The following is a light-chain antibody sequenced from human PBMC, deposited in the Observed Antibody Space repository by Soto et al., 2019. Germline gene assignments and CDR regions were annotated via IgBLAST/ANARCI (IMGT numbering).Light chain of an antibody. Sequence: QSVLTPPASVSGSPGQSITISCTGTISDFVVYNYVSWYQQHPGKAPKLMIYGVSNRPSGVSNRFSGSKSGNTASLTISGLQADDEADYYRSSHTISSALQVFGTGTKVTVL. V-gene: IGLV2-14*01. CDR2: GVS. J-gene: IGLJ1*01. CDR3: SSHTISSALQV. CDR1: ISDFVVYNY.